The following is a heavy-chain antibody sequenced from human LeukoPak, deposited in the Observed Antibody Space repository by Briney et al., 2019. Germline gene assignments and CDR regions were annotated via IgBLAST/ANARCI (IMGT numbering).Heavy chain of an antibody. CDR3: ARRRGSSSYRDY. CDR1: GGSVHSTYHF. D-gene: IGHD3-3*01. Sequence: SETLSLTCTVSGGSVHSTYHFWGWIRQPPGEGLEWIATISDSGTTYYNPSLKSRISISADTSKNQISLKLNSVTVTDTAVYYCARRRGSSSYRDYWGQGTQVIVSS. CDR2: ISDSGTT. J-gene: IGHJ4*02. V-gene: IGHV4-39*01.